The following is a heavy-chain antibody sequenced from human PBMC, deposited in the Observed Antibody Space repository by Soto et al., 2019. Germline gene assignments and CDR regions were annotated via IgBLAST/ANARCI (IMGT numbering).Heavy chain of an antibody. CDR2: INRTDSSK. V-gene: IGHV3-11*01. J-gene: IGHJ6*02. CDR1: GFSFSDYD. Sequence: QVQLVESGGGLVKPGGSLRLSCAATGFSFSDYDMTWIRQAPGQGLEWLSYINRTDSSKYYAGPVKGRFTISVDSAKRSVYLQMNSLRADDTAVYYCARDLYGLDVWGQGTTVIVSS. CDR3: ARDLYGLDV.